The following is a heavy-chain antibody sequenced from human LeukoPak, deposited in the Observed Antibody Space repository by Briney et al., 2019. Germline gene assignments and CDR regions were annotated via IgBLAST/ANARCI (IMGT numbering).Heavy chain of an antibody. CDR3: TGDFVF. V-gene: IGHV3-7*01. J-gene: IGHJ4*02. D-gene: IGHD3-3*01. CDR2: INQDGSVK. Sequence: GGTLRLSCAASGFTFSSYEMNWVRQAPGKGLEWVGNINQDGSVKHYVDSVRGRCTISRDNARNSVYLQMSALRVEDTAVYYCTGDFVFWGQGSLVTASS. CDR1: GFTFSSYE.